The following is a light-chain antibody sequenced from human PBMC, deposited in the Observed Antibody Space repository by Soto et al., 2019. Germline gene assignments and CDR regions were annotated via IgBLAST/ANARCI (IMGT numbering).Light chain of an antibody. Sequence: QSALTQPASVSGSPGQSITISCTGTSSDFGNYNLVSWYQQHPGKVPKLILFEVNKRPSGVSNRFSGSKSGNTASLTISGLQAEDEADYYCCSYAGSSTAIFGGGTKLTVL. CDR2: EVN. CDR1: SSDFGNYNL. V-gene: IGLV2-23*02. J-gene: IGLJ2*01. CDR3: CSYAGSSTAI.